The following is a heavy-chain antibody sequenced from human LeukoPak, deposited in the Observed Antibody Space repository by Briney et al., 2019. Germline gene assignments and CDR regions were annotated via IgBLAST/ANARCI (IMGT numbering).Heavy chain of an antibody. D-gene: IGHD3-10*01. Sequence: GGSLRLSCAASGFTVSSNYMSWVRQAPGKGLEWVSVISSGGSTYSADSVKGRFTISRDNSKNTLYLQMDSLRAEDKAVDYCATDRDDAYDYWGQVTLVTVSS. CDR3: ATDRDDAYDY. CDR1: GFTVSSNY. J-gene: IGHJ4*02. CDR2: ISSGGST. V-gene: IGHV3-53*01.